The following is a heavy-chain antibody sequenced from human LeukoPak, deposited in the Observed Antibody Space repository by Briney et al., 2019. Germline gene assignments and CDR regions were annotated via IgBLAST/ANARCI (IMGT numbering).Heavy chain of an antibody. CDR1: GFTFSSYW. J-gene: IGHJ4*02. V-gene: IGHV3-7*04. Sequence: GRSLRLSCAASGFTFSSYWMSWVRQAPGKGLEWVAKISEDGSEKYYVDSVEGRFTISRDNAKNSLCLQMNSLRAEDTAVYYCARDPGRGGDFDSWGQGTLVTVSS. D-gene: IGHD3-10*01. CDR3: ARDPGRGGDFDS. CDR2: ISEDGSEK.